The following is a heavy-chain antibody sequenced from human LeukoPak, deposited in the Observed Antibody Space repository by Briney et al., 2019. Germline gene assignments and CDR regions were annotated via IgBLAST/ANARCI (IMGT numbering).Heavy chain of an antibody. V-gene: IGHV4-4*07. CDR2: IYTSGST. Sequence: SETLSLTCTVSGGSISTYNWTWIRQPAGEGLEWIGRIYTSGSTNYNPSLKSRVTMSVDTSKNQFSLKLTSVTAADTAVYFCATEYYFAMGVWGQGTTVTVSS. CDR1: GGSISTYN. CDR3: ATEYYFAMGV. J-gene: IGHJ6*02.